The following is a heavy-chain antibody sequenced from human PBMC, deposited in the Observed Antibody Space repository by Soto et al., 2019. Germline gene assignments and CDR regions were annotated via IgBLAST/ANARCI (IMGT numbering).Heavy chain of an antibody. J-gene: IGHJ4*02. CDR3: ASHYGGNTQFDY. CDR2: IYYSGST. Sequence: SATLSLSSTVSGGSISSGGYYWSWIRQHPGKGLEWIGYIYYSGSTYYNPSLKSRVTISVDTSKNQFSLKLSSVTAADTAVYYCASHYGGNTQFDYWGQGTLVTVSS. CDR1: GGSISSGGYY. V-gene: IGHV4-31*03. D-gene: IGHD4-17*01.